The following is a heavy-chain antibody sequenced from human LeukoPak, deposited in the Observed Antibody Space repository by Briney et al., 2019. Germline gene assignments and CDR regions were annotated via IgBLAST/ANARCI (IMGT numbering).Heavy chain of an antibody. V-gene: IGHV1-46*01. CDR1: GYTFTSYY. D-gene: IGHD4-17*01. J-gene: IGHJ5*02. Sequence: ASVKVSCKAPGYTFTSYYMHWVRQAPGQGLEWMGIINPSGGSTSYAQKFQGRVTMTRDMSTSTVYMELSSLRSEDTAVYYCATSMPSYGDYKWFDPWGQGTLVTVSS. CDR3: ATSMPSYGDYKWFDP. CDR2: INPSGGST.